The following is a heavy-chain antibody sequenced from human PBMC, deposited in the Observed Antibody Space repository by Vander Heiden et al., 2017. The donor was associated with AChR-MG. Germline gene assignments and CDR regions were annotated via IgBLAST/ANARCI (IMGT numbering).Heavy chain of an antibody. V-gene: IGHV4-39*02. D-gene: IGHD2-2*01. CDR2: IYYSGST. CDR3: AREWLVLRNPAMHGNWFDP. J-gene: IGHJ5*02. CDR1: GGSISSSSYY. Sequence: QLQLQESGPGLVKPSETLSLTCTVSGGSISSSSYYWGWIRQPPGKGLEWIGSIYYSGSTYYNPSLKSRVTISVDTSKNQFSLKLSSVTAADKAVYYCAREWLVLRNPAMHGNWFDPWGQGTLVTVS.